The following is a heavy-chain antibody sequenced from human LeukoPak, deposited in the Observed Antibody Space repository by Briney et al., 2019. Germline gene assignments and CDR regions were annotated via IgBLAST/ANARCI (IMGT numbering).Heavy chain of an antibody. V-gene: IGHV4-4*07. Sequence: SETLSLTCTVSGGSISSYYWSWIRQPAGKGLEWIGRIYTSGSTNYNPSLKSRVTMSVDTSKNQFSLKLSSVTAADTAVYYCARDEWGSGWYDGGPSAYWGQGTLVTVSS. CDR2: IYTSGST. CDR3: ARDEWGSGWYDGGPSAY. J-gene: IGHJ4*02. D-gene: IGHD6-19*01. CDR1: GGSISSYY.